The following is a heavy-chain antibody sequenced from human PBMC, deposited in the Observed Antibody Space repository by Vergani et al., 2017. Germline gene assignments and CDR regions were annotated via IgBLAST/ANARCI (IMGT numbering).Heavy chain of an antibody. D-gene: IGHD3-9*01. Sequence: EVQLVESGGGLVKPGGSLRLSCAASGFTFSSYSMNWVRQAPGKGLEWVLAISSSSSYIYYADSVKGRLTISRDNAKNSLYLQMNSLRAEDTAVYYCAKGCLTEFDYWGQGTLVTVSS. CDR1: GFTFSSYS. J-gene: IGHJ4*02. V-gene: IGHV3-21*01. CDR2: ISSSSSYI. CDR3: AKGCLTEFDY.